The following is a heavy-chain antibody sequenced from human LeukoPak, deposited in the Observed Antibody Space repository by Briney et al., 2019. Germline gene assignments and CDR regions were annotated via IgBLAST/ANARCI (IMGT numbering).Heavy chain of an antibody. J-gene: IGHJ6*02. Sequence: GGSLRLSCAASGFTFSSNCMTWVRQAPGKGLEWVSVIYSGGSTYYADSVKGRFTISRDNSKNTLYLQMNSLRAEDTAVYYCARDCSGGSCYGYYGTDVWGQGTTVTVSS. V-gene: IGHV3-66*01. CDR2: IYSGGST. CDR1: GFTFSSNC. D-gene: IGHD2-15*01. CDR3: ARDCSGGSCYGYYGTDV.